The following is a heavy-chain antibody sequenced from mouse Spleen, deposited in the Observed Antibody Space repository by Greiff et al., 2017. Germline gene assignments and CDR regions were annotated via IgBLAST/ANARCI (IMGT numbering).Heavy chain of an antibody. D-gene: IGHD4-1*01. CDR2: ISDGGSYT. V-gene: IGHV5-4*01. J-gene: IGHJ2*01. Sequence: EVQLVESGGGLVKPGGSLKLSCAASGFTFSSYAMSWVRQTPEKRLEWVATISDGGSYTYYPDNVKGRFTISRDNAKNNLYLQMSHLKSEDTAMYYCASQTGTGDYWGQGTTLTVSS. CDR1: GFTFSSYA. CDR3: ASQTGTGDY.